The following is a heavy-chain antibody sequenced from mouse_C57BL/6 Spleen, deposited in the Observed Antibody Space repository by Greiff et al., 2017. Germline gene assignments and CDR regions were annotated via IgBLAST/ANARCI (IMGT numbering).Heavy chain of an antibody. CDR3: ASPITTGKRYFDV. D-gene: IGHD1-1*01. J-gene: IGHJ1*03. CDR1: GYTFTSYD. V-gene: IGHV1-85*01. Sequence: VQLQQSGPELVKPGASVKLSCKASGYTFTSYDINWVKQRPGQGLEWIGWIYPRDGSTKYNEKFKGKATLTVDTSSSTAYMELHSLTSEDSAVYFCASPITTGKRYFDVWGTGTTVTVSS. CDR2: IYPRDGST.